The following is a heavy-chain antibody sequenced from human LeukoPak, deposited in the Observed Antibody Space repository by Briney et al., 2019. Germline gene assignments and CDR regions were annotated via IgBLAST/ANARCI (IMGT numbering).Heavy chain of an antibody. CDR3: ARTSSDIVVVPAADRDAFDI. CDR2: INHSGST. CDR1: GGSFSGYY. Sequence: SETLSLTCAVYGGSFSGYYWSWIRQPPGKGLEWIGEINHSGSTNYNPSLKSRVTISVDTSKNQFSLKLSSVTAADTAVYYCARTSSDIVVVPAADRDAFDIWGQGTMVTVSS. V-gene: IGHV4-34*01. J-gene: IGHJ3*02. D-gene: IGHD2-2*01.